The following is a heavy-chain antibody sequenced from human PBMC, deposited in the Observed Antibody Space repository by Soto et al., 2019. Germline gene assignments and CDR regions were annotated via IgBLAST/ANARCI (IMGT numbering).Heavy chain of an antibody. CDR1: GFTFDDYA. J-gene: IGHJ4*02. D-gene: IGHD2-8*01. CDR3: AKPSYCTNGVCYGIDY. V-gene: IGHV3-9*01. Sequence: PGGSLRLSCAGTGFTFDDYAMHWVRQAPGKGLAWVSGISWNSDNIGYADSVKGRFTISRDNAKNSLYLQMNSLRAEDTALYYCAKPSYCTNGVCYGIDYWGQGTLVTVSS. CDR2: ISWNSDNI.